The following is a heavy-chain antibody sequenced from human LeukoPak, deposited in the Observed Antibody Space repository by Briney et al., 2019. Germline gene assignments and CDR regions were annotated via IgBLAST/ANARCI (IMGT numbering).Heavy chain of an antibody. J-gene: IGHJ6*02. D-gene: IGHD1-1*01. CDR1: GFTFSSYR. CDR2: ISSNSSYI. Sequence: PGGSLRLSFAASGFTFSSYRMTWVRQAPRKGLEWVSSISSNSSYIYYADSVKGRLTITRDNAKNSLYLQMNSLRAEDTAVYYCARDKGTYTNYGMDVWGQGTTVTVSS. CDR3: ARDKGTYTNYGMDV. V-gene: IGHV3-21*01.